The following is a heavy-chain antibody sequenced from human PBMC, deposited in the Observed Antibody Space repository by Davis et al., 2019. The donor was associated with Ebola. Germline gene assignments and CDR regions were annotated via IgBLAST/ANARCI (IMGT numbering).Heavy chain of an antibody. CDR3: ARDVLRYFDWLLSDYGMDV. D-gene: IGHD3-9*01. Sequence: GESLKISCAASGFTFSSYAMSWVRQAPGKGLEWVSAISGSGGSTYYADSVKGRFTISRDNAKNSLYLQMNSLRAEDTAVYYCARDVLRYFDWLLSDYGMDVWGQGTTVTVSS. CDR2: ISGSGGST. CDR1: GFTFSSYA. V-gene: IGHV3-23*01. J-gene: IGHJ6*02.